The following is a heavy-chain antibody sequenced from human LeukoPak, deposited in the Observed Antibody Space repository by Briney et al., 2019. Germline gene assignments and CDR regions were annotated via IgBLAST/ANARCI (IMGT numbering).Heavy chain of an antibody. CDR3: ARRPPIVVVPAATDWFDP. J-gene: IGHJ5*02. D-gene: IGHD2-2*01. Sequence: SETLSLTCAVYGGSFSGYYWSWIRQPPGKGLEWIGEINHSGSTNYNPSLKSRVTISVDTSKNQFSLKPSSVTAADTAVYYCARRPPIVVVPAATDWFDPWGQGTLVTVSS. V-gene: IGHV4-34*01. CDR1: GGSFSGYY. CDR2: INHSGST.